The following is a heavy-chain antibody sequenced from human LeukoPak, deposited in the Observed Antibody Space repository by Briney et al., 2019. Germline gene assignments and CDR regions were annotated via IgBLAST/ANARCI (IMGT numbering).Heavy chain of an antibody. CDR1: GFTFSDHY. CDR2: ISNSGRTI. V-gene: IGHV3-11*01. D-gene: IGHD5-24*01. J-gene: IGHJ3*02. Sequence: GGSLRLSCAASGFTFSDHYMSWIRQAPGKGLEWISYISNSGRTIYYADSVKGRFTISRDNSKNTLYLQMNSLRAEDTAVYYCAKGPMAKDSAFDIWGQGTMVTVSS. CDR3: AKGPMAKDSAFDI.